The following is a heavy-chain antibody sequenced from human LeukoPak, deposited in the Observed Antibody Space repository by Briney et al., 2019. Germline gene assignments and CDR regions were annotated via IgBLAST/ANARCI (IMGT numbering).Heavy chain of an antibody. CDR1: GYTFTTYG. J-gene: IGHJ4*02. CDR2: ISAYSGNT. D-gene: IGHD1-26*01. Sequence: GASVKVSCKASGYTFTTYGVSWVRQAPGQGLEWMGWISAYSGNTNYAQKLQGRLTLTTDTSTSTAYMELRSLRSVDTAVYYCARDDSGTWGGYYFDYWGQGTLVTVSS. V-gene: IGHV1-18*01. CDR3: ARDDSGTWGGYYFDY.